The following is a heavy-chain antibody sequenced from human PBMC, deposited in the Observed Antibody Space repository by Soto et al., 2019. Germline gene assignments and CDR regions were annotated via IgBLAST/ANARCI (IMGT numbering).Heavy chain of an antibody. Sequence: QSRSLTCAVSGGSISSGTYPSYWIRQPPGKGLEWIGYIYHSGSTYYNPSLKSRVTISVDRSKNQFSLKLSSVTAADTAVYYCARTPDIWGQGTMVTVSS. CDR1: GGSISSGTYP. J-gene: IGHJ3*02. CDR3: ARTPDI. V-gene: IGHV4-30-2*01. CDR2: IYHSGST.